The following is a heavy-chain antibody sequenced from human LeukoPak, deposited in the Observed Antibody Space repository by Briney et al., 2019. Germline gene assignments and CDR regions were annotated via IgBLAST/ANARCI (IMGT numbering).Heavy chain of an antibody. Sequence: SETLSLTCTVSGASISTYYWSWIRQAPGKGLEWIGHMYYSGSTTYNPSLKSRVTISIDTSKNQLSLKLSSVTAADTAVYYCARRSAAVMEDWFDPWGQGTLVIVSS. CDR3: ARRSAAVMEDWFDP. CDR1: GASISTYY. CDR2: MYYSGST. V-gene: IGHV4-59*08. J-gene: IGHJ5*02. D-gene: IGHD2-2*01.